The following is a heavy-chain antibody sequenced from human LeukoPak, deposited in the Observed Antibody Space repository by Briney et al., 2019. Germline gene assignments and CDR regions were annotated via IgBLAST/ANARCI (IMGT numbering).Heavy chain of an antibody. Sequence: SGGSLSLSCAASGFTFSNYWMSWVRRAPGKGLEWVANIKQDGSETYYVDSVRGRFTISRDNAKKSLYLQMNSLRAEDTAVYYCARDFWGAYRVYYLHYWRQGNLVTVSS. D-gene: IGHD3-3*01. J-gene: IGHJ4*02. CDR2: IKQDGSET. CDR1: GFTFSNYW. V-gene: IGHV3-7*01. CDR3: ARDFWGAYRVYYLHY.